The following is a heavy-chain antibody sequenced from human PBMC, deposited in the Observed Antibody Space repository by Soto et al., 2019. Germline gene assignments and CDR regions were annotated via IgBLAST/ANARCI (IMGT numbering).Heavy chain of an antibody. V-gene: IGHV2-5*01. CDR2: IYWNDDK. D-gene: IGHD6-19*01. CDR1: GFSLSTSGVG. J-gene: IGHJ5*02. Sequence: QITLKESGPTLVKPPQTLTLTCTFSGFSLSTSGVGVGWLRQPPGKALEWLALIYWNDDKRYSPSLKSRLTITKDTSKNQVVLTMTNMDPVDTATYYCAPDLAVAGDNWFDPWGQGTLVTLSS. CDR3: APDLAVAGDNWFDP.